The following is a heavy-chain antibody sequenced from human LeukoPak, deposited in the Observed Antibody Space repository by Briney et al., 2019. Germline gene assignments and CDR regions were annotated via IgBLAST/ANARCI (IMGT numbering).Heavy chain of an antibody. CDR2: ITGSGDSA. CDR3: ARMVMGYYMDV. D-gene: IGHD3-22*01. CDR1: GFTFNSYV. Sequence: GGSLRLSCAASGFTFNSYVMSWVRQAPGKGLEWVSSITGSGDSAHYADSVKGRFTISRDNSKNTLYLQVNSLRAEDTAVYYCARMVMGYYMDVWGKGTTVTVSS. V-gene: IGHV3-23*01. J-gene: IGHJ6*03.